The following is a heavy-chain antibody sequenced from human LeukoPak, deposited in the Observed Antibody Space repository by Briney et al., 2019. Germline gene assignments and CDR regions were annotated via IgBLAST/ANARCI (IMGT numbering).Heavy chain of an antibody. D-gene: IGHD3-22*01. V-gene: IGHV4-4*02. CDR1: GVSISSSNW. Sequence: SETLSLTCAVSGVSISSSNWWSWVRQPPGKGLEWIGEIYHSGSTNYNPSLKSRVTISVDKSKNQFSLKLSSVTAADTAVYYCARDMIPYYYDSSGLNWFDPWGQGTLVTVSS. J-gene: IGHJ5*02. CDR2: IYHSGST. CDR3: ARDMIPYYYDSSGLNWFDP.